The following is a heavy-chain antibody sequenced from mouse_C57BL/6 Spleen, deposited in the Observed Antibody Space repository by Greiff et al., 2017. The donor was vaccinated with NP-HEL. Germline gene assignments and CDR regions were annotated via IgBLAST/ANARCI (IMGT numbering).Heavy chain of an antibody. V-gene: IGHV1-55*01. J-gene: IGHJ4*01. Sequence: VKLMESGAELVKPGASVKMSCKASGYTFTSYWITWVKQRPGQGLEWIGDIYPGSGSTNYNEKFKSKATLTVDTSSSTAYMQLSSLTSEDSAVYYCAGRGRYYAMDYWGQGTSVTVSS. D-gene: IGHD1-1*01. CDR1: GYTFTSYW. CDR3: AGRGRYYAMDY. CDR2: IYPGSGST.